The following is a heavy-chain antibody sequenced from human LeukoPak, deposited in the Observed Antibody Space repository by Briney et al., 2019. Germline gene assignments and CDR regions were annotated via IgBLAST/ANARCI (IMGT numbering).Heavy chain of an antibody. CDR3: ARDREISGYSYVPGSD. V-gene: IGHV1-69*05. Sequence: GASVKVSCKASGYTFTSYYMHWVRQAPGQGLEWMGRIIPIFGTANYAQKFQGRVTITTDESTSTAYMELSSLRSEDTAVYYCARDREISGYSYVPGSDWGQGTLVTVSS. D-gene: IGHD5-18*01. J-gene: IGHJ4*02. CDR1: GYTFTSYY. CDR2: IIPIFGTA.